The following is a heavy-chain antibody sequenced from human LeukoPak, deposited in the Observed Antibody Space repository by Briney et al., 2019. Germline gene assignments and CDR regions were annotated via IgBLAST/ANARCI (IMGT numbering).Heavy chain of an antibody. CDR2: ISSSGSTI. CDR3: ARRAGAYSHPYDY. J-gene: IGHJ4*02. D-gene: IGHD4/OR15-4a*01. V-gene: IGHV3-48*03. CDR1: GFTFSTYE. Sequence: PGGSLRLSCAASGFTFSTYEMNWVRQAPGKGLEWVSYISSSGSTIYYAESVKGRFTISRDNAKNSLYLQMNSLRAEDTAVYYCARRAGAYSHPYDYWGQGTLVTVSS.